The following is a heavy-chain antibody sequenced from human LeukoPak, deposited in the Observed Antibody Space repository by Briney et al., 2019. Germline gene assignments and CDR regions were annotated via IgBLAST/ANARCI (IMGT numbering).Heavy chain of an antibody. J-gene: IGHJ4*02. Sequence: SETLSLTCTVSGGSISSGSYYWSRVRQPAGKGLEWIGRIYTSGSTNYNPSLKGRVTISVDTSKNQFSLKLSSVTAADTAVYYCARDHRWELALDYWGQGTLVTVSS. CDR2: IYTSGST. V-gene: IGHV4-61*02. CDR3: ARDHRWELALDY. D-gene: IGHD1-26*01. CDR1: GGSISSGSYY.